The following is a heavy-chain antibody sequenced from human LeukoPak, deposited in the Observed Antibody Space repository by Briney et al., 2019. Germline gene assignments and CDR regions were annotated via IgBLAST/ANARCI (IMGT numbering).Heavy chain of an antibody. J-gene: IGHJ4*02. CDR3: ARGSTVDTAKVFDY. CDR1: GYTFTSNY. Sequence: SVKVSCKAFGYTFTSNYMHWVRQAPGQGLEWMGGIIPIFGTANYAQKFQGRVTITADKSTSTAYMELSSLRSEDTAVYYCARGSTVDTAKVFDYWGQGTLVTVSS. V-gene: IGHV1-69*06. D-gene: IGHD5-18*01. CDR2: IIPIFGTA.